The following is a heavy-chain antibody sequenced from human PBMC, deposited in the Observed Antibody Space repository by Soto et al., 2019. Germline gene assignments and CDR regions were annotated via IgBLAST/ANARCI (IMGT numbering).Heavy chain of an antibody. J-gene: IGHJ6*02. Sequence: SETLSLTCAVYGGSFSGYYWSWIRQPPGKGLEWIGEINHSGSTNYNPSLKSRVTISVDTSKNQFSLKLSSVTAADTAVYYCARAGLASWIQLWLTDYYSGMDVWGQGTTVTVSS. V-gene: IGHV4-34*01. CDR2: INHSGST. D-gene: IGHD5-18*01. CDR3: ARAGLASWIQLWLTDYYSGMDV. CDR1: GGSFSGYY.